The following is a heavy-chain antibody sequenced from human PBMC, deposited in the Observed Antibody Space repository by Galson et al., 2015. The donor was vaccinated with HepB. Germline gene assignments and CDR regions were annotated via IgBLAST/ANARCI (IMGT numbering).Heavy chain of an antibody. Sequence: PALVKPTQTLTLTCTFSGFSLSTSGVGVGWIRQPPGKALEWLALIYWNDDERYSPSLKTRLTITKDTSKNQVVLTMTNMDPVDTATYYCAHSNYDFWSGYSDYWGQGTLVTVSS. CDR2: IYWNDDE. V-gene: IGHV2-5*01. D-gene: IGHD3-3*01. CDR1: GFSLSTSGVG. J-gene: IGHJ4*02. CDR3: AHSNYDFWSGYSDY.